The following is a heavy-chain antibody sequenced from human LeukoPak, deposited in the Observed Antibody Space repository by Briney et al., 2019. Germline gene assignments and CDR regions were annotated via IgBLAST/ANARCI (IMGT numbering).Heavy chain of an antibody. V-gene: IGHV4-61*09. J-gene: IGHJ2*01. D-gene: IGHD1-14*01. Sequence: SQTLSLTCSVSGGSISSGRFYWNWIRQPAGTGLEWLGHVYSSGSAKYNPYLKSRVTISLDTSKNQFSLKLNSVTADDTAVYYCSRGPENPLNWYFDLWGRGTLITVSS. CDR1: GGSISSGRFY. CDR2: VYSSGSA. CDR3: SRGPENPLNWYFDL.